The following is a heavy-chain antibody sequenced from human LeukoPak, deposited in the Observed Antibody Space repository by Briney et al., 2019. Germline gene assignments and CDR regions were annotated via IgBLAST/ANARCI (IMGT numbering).Heavy chain of an antibody. D-gene: IGHD2-21*02. J-gene: IGHJ4*02. Sequence: GGSLRLSCTGSGFTFGDYAMTWVRQAPGKGLDWVGFIRSKAYGGTTEYAASVKGRFTISRNDSKSIAYLQMNSLKTEDTAVYYCTTYQPAYCGGDRYPDYWSQGTLVTVSS. CDR2: IRSKAYGGTT. CDR3: TTYQPAYCGGDRYPDY. V-gene: IGHV3-49*04. CDR1: GFTFGDYA.